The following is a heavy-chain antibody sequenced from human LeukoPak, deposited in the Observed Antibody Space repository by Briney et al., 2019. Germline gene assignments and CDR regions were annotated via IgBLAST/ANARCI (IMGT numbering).Heavy chain of an antibody. V-gene: IGHV3-7*01. CDR3: TRVPYGDYWSSDY. CDR1: GFTFSSFW. J-gene: IGHJ4*02. Sequence: GGSLRLSCAASGFTFSSFWMSWVRQAPGKGLEWVANIKQDGSVQYYVDSVKGRFTISRDNAKNSLYLQMNSLRAEDTAIYYCTRVPYGDYWSSDYWGQGTLVTVSS. D-gene: IGHD4-17*01. CDR2: IKQDGSVQ.